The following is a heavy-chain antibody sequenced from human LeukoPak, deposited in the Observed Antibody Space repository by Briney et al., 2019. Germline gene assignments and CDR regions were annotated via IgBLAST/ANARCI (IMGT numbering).Heavy chain of an antibody. CDR2: IRYDESTI. CDR3: AKDFGKYSKTGMYYFDY. D-gene: IGHD4-11*01. J-gene: IGHJ4*02. V-gene: IGHV3-30*02. CDR1: GFTFSSYE. Sequence: GGSLRLSCAASGFTFSSYEMNWVRQAPGKGLEWVAVIRYDESTIYYADSVKGRFTISRDNSKNTLYLQMNSLRAEDTAVYYCAKDFGKYSKTGMYYFDYWGQGTLVTVSS.